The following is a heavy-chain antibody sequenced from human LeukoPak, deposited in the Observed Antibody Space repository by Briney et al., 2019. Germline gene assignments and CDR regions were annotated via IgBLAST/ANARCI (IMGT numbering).Heavy chain of an antibody. D-gene: IGHD6-19*01. CDR1: GYTFTKYG. CDR3: AIQWLAKRSYYFGY. V-gene: IGHV1-18*01. CDR2: ISTDNSNR. J-gene: IGHJ4*02. Sequence: ASVKVSCKASGYTFTKYGITWVRQAPGQGLEWMGWISTDNSNRNYAQKLQGRVTMTTDTSTSTAYMELRSLISDDTAVYYCAIQWLAKRSYYFGYWGQGTLVTVSS.